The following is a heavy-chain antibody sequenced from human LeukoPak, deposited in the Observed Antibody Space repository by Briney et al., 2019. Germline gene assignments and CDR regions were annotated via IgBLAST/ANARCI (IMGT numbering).Heavy chain of an antibody. D-gene: IGHD3-10*01. CDR3: ARDPGTMVRGSRRGYDGNYYMDV. Sequence: GGSLRLSCAASGITFSDYGMHGLRQAPDKGLEWVAFIRHEGNEEYYADSVKGRFTISRDNSKNTLYLQMDNLRAEDTAVYYCARDPGTMVRGSRRGYDGNYYMDVWGKGTTVTISS. CDR2: IRHEGNEE. J-gene: IGHJ6*03. CDR1: GITFSDYG. V-gene: IGHV3-30*02.